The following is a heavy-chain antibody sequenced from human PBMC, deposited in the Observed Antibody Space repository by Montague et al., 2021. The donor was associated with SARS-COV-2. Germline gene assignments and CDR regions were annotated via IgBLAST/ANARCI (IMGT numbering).Heavy chain of an antibody. CDR1: GFSLSTSGLC. V-gene: IGHV2-70*01. CDR3: ARIWGTTRGDAFDL. Sequence: PALVKPTQTLTLTCTFSGFSLSTSGLCVSWIRQPPGKALEGLALIDWDDDKYYSSSLKTRLTIPKDTSKNQVVLTMTNMDPVDTATYYCARIWGTTRGDAFDLWGQGTVVTVSS. CDR2: IDWDDDK. D-gene: IGHD1-26*01. J-gene: IGHJ3*01.